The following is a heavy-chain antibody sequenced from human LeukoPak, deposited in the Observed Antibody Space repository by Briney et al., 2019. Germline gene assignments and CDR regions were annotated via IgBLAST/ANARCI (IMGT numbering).Heavy chain of an antibody. CDR3: ARRPRGGWFDP. J-gene: IGHJ5*02. CDR2: IYYSGST. V-gene: IGHV4-39*01. Sequence: SETLSLTCTVSGGSISSGNYYWGWIRQPPGKGLDWIGSIYYSGSTYYNPSLKSRVTISVDTSKNQFSLKLTSVTAADTAVYYCARRPRGGWFDPWGQGTLVTVSS. D-gene: IGHD3-10*01. CDR1: GGSISSGNYY.